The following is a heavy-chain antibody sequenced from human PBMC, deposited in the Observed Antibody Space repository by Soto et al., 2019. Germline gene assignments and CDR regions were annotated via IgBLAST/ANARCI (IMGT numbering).Heavy chain of an antibody. CDR1: GGSISSGDYY. CDR3: ARGDEFSAAGTFPIGWFDP. V-gene: IGHV4-30-4*01. D-gene: IGHD6-13*01. CDR2: IYYSGST. J-gene: IGHJ5*02. Sequence: PSETLSLTCTVSGGSISSGDYYWSWLRQPPGKGLEWIGYIYYSGSTYYNPSLKSRVTISVDTSKNQFSLKPSSVTAADTAVYYCARGDEFSAAGTFPIGWFDPWGQGTLVTVSS.